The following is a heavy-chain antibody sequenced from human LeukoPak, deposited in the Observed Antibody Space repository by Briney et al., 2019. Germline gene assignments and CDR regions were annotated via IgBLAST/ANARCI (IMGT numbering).Heavy chain of an antibody. CDR3: ASGVNYFDY. Sequence: KTGESLRLSCAASGFTFSSYNMKWVRQAPGKGLEWVSSISSRSSYIFYADSVKGRFTISRDNAKKSLYLQMNSLRAEDTAVYYCASGVNYFDYWGQGTLVTVSS. CDR1: GFTFSSYN. V-gene: IGHV3-21*01. CDR2: ISSRSSYI. J-gene: IGHJ4*02. D-gene: IGHD3-3*01.